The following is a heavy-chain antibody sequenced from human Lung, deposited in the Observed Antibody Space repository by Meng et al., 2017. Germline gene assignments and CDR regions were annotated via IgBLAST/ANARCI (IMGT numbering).Heavy chain of an antibody. CDR1: GGSFSDYY. D-gene: IGHD4-11*01. V-gene: IGHV4-34*01. CDR2: INHSGST. CDR3: ARGPTTMAHDFDY. Sequence: QLQRWGAGLLKPSEPLSLPCVVSGGSFSDYYWSWIRQPPGKGLEWIGEINHSGSTNYNPSLESRATISVDTSQNNLSLKLSSVTAADSAVYYCARGPTTMAHDFDYWGQGTLVTVSS. J-gene: IGHJ4*02.